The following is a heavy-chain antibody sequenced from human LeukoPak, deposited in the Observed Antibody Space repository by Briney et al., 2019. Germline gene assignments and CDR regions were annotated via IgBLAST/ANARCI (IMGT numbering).Heavy chain of an antibody. CDR3: ARGPTGSSWYVWVDY. J-gene: IGHJ4*02. CDR2: ISSSRSYI. CDR1: GFTFSDYV. V-gene: IGHV3-21*01. D-gene: IGHD6-13*01. Sequence: TGGSLRLSCAASGFTFSDYVMHWVRQAPGKGLEWVSSISSSRSYIYYADSVKGRFTISRDSAKNSLYLQMNSLRAEDTALYYCARGPTGSSWYVWVDYWGQGTLVTVSS.